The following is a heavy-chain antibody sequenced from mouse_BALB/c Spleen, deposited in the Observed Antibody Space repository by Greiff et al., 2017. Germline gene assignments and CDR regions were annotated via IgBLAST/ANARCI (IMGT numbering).Heavy chain of an antibody. J-gene: IGHJ2*01. CDR2: IDTSDSYT. CDR1: GYTFTDYW. CDR3: ARWGLTRSYFDY. D-gene: IGHD2-13*01. V-gene: IGHV1-69*01. Sequence: VQLQQPGAELVMPGASVKMSCKASGYTFTDYWMHWVKQRPGQGLEWIGAIDTSDSYTSYNQKFKGKATLTADESSSTAYMQLSSLTSEDSAVYYCARWGLTRSYFDYWGQGTTLTVSS.